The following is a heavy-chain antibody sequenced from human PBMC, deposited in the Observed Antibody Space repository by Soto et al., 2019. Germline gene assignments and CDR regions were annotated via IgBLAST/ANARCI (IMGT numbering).Heavy chain of an antibody. CDR3: AKDRGQQLVTEYYYYYYGMDV. V-gene: IGHV3-30*18. CDR2: ISYDGSNK. CDR1: GFTFSSYG. J-gene: IGHJ6*02. Sequence: PGGSLRLSCAASGFTFSSYGMHWVRQAPGKGLEWVAVISYDGSNKYYADSVKGRFTISRDNSKNTLYLQMNSLRAEDTAVYYCAKDRGQQLVTEYYYYYYGMDVWGQGTTVTVSS. D-gene: IGHD6-13*01.